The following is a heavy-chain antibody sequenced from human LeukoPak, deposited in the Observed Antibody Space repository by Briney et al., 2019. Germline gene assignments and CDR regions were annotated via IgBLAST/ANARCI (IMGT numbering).Heavy chain of an antibody. CDR1: GYTLTELS. Sequence: ASVKVSCKVSGYTLTELSMRWVRQAPGKGLEWMGGFDPEDGETIYAQKFQGRVTMTEDTSTDTAYMELSSLRSEDTAVYYCARDPPVEMATIGAFDIWGQGTMVTVSS. J-gene: IGHJ3*02. CDR2: FDPEDGET. V-gene: IGHV1-24*01. CDR3: ARDPPVEMATIGAFDI. D-gene: IGHD5-24*01.